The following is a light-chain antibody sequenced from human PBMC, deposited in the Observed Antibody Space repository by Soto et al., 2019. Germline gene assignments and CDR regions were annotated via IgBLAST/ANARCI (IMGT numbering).Light chain of an antibody. CDR1: SSNIETNY. CDR3: AAWDDSLSGYV. CDR2: RDN. J-gene: IGLJ1*01. Sequence: QSVLTQPPSASGTPGQRVTISCSGSSSNIETNYVYWYQQFRGAAPNLLIYRDNQRPSGVPDRFSGSKSGTSASLAISGLRSEDEADYYCAAWDDSLSGYVFGTGTKVTVL. V-gene: IGLV1-47*01.